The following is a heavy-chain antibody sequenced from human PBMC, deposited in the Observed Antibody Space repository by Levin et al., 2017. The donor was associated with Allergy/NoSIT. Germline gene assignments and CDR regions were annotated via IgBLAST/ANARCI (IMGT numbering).Heavy chain of an antibody. Sequence: AASVKVSCKTFGYSFTNYGISWVRQAPGQGLEWMGWIIPYNGNTNYAQKFQGRVIMTTDKSTTTAYMEVRSLSSDDTAVYYCARENPSLYGMDVWGQGTTVIVSS. CDR3: ARENPSLYGMDV. CDR1: GYSFTNYG. V-gene: IGHV1-18*01. CDR2: IIPYNGNT. J-gene: IGHJ6*02.